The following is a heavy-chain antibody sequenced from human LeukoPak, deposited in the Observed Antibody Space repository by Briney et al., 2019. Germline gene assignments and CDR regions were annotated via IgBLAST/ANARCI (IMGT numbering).Heavy chain of an antibody. J-gene: IGHJ4*02. CDR1: GGTFSSYA. CDR3: ATKVVDYYDSSGYYSFDY. CDR2: IIPIFGTA. Sequence: GSSVKVSCKASGGTFSSYAISWVRQAPGQGLEWMGGIIPIFGTANYAQKFQGRVTITADESTSTAYMELSSLRSEDTAVYYCATKVVDYYDSSGYYSFDYWGQGTLVTVSS. V-gene: IGHV1-69*01. D-gene: IGHD3-22*01.